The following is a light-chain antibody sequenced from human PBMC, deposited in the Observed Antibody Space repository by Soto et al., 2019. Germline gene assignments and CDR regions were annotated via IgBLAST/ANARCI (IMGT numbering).Light chain of an antibody. CDR2: AAS. J-gene: IGKJ2*01. Sequence: DIQMTQSPSSLSASVGDRVTITCRASQSISSYLNWYQQKPGEAPKLLIYAASSLQSGVPSRFSGSGSGADFTLTINSLQPEDFATYYCQQSYSTPYTLGQGTKLEIK. V-gene: IGKV1-39*01. CDR1: QSISSY. CDR3: QQSYSTPYT.